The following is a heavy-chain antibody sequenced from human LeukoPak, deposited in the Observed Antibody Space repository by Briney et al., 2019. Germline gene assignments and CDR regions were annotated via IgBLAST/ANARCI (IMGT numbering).Heavy chain of an antibody. CDR2: IYYSGST. D-gene: IGHD3-22*01. CDR3: ARHVAPSLDSSGYYYDY. Sequence: SETLSLTCTVSGGSISSSSYYWGWIRQPPGKGLEWIGSIYYSGSTNYNPSLKSRVTISVDASKNQFSLKLSSVTAADTAVYYCARHVAPSLDSSGYYYDYWGQGTLVTVSS. J-gene: IGHJ4*02. CDR1: GGSISSSSYY. V-gene: IGHV4-39*01.